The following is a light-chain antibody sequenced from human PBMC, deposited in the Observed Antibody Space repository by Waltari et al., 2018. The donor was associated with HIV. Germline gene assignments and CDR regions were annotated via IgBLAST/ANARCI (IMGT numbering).Light chain of an antibody. J-gene: IGKJ4*01. CDR1: ETIRSN. V-gene: IGKV3-15*01. Sequence: EIVMTHSPATLPVSPGERVTLSCRASETIRSNLAWYQQKPGQAPRPLIYRASSRATGIPARFSGSGSGTEFTLTISSLQSEDFALYYCQQYNIFPLTFGGGTKVEIK. CDR3: QQYNIFPLT. CDR2: RAS.